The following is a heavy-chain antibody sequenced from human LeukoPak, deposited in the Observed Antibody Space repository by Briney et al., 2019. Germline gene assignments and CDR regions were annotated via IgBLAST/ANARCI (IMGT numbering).Heavy chain of an antibody. CDR1: GFTFSSYA. Sequence: GGSLRLSCAASGFTFSSYAMSWVRQAPGKGLEWVSAISGSGGSTYYADSVKGRFTISRDKSKSTLYLYMNSLRVEDTAVYYCAKDHSSNWFDSWGQGILLIVSS. CDR3: AKDHSSNWFDS. CDR2: ISGSGGST. D-gene: IGHD5-18*01. V-gene: IGHV3-23*01. J-gene: IGHJ5*01.